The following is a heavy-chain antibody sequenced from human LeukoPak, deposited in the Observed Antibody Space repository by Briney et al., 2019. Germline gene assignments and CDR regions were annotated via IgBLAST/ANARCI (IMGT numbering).Heavy chain of an antibody. CDR2: IYYTGST. J-gene: IGHJ4*02. D-gene: IGHD3-22*01. V-gene: IGHV4-59*08. Sequence: PSETLSLTCNVSGYSITSYYWNWIRQPPGKGLEWIGYIYYTGSTNSNPSLKSRLTISLDTSKKHFSLKLSSVTAADTAIYYCASSYFYDGNRYFDYWGQGALVTVSS. CDR3: ASSYFYDGNRYFDY. CDR1: GYSITSYY.